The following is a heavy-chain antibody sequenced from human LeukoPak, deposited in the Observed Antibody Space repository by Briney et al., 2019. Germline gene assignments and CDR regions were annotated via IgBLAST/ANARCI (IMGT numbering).Heavy chain of an antibody. CDR3: AKGKYYYGSGSFYY. Sequence: GGSLRLSCAASGFTVSSNYMSWVRQAPGKGLEWVSVIYSGGSTYYADSVKGRFTISRDNSKNTLYLQMNSLRAEDTAVYYCAKGKYYYGSGSFYYWGQGTLVTVSS. CDR2: IYSGGST. CDR1: GFTVSSNY. J-gene: IGHJ4*02. D-gene: IGHD3-10*01. V-gene: IGHV3-66*01.